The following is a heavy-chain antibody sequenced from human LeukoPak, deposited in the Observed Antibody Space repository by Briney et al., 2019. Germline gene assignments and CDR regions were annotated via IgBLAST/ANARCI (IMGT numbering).Heavy chain of an antibody. CDR3: ASSPSSGGYYYFDI. J-gene: IGHJ2*01. Sequence: PSQTLSLTCTVSGGSISSGSYYWSWIRQPAGKGLEWIGRIYTSGSTNYNPSLKSRVTISVDTSKNQFSLLLNSVTPEDTAVYYCASSPSSGGYYYFDIWGRGTLVTVSP. CDR1: GGSISSGSYY. V-gene: IGHV4-61*02. CDR2: IYTSGST. D-gene: IGHD6-25*01.